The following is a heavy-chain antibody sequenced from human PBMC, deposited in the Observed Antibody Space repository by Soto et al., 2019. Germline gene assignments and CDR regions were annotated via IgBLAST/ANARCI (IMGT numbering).Heavy chain of an antibody. D-gene: IGHD3-10*01. CDR1: GFTFSSYA. CDR2: ISYDGSNK. Sequence: SLRLSCAASGFTFSSYAIHWVRQAPGKGLEWVAVISYDGSNKYYADSVKGRFTISRDNSKNTLYLQMNSLRAEDTAVYYCARGAYYGSGSYYKSLAIDYWGQGTLVTVSS. J-gene: IGHJ4*02. CDR3: ARGAYYGSGSYYKSLAIDY. V-gene: IGHV3-30-3*01.